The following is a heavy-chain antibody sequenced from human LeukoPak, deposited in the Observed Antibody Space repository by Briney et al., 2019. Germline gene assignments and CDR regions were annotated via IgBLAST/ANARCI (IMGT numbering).Heavy chain of an antibody. J-gene: IGHJ6*03. Sequence: PSETLSLTCTISGGHISTSYWSWIRQPPGKGLEWIGYFFYGGSTKYNPSLKSRVTISADTSNNQFSLELSSVTAADTAVYYCASGYYYYMDVWGTGTTVIVSS. CDR2: FFYGGST. CDR3: ASGYYYYMDV. CDR1: GGHISTSY. V-gene: IGHV4-59*08.